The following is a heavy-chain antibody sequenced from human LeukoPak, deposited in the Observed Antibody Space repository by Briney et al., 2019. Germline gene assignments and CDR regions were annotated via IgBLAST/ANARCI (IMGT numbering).Heavy chain of an antibody. CDR2: IYYSGST. CDR3: ARTFYDSSGYYPLYYFDY. D-gene: IGHD3-22*01. Sequence: SETLSLTCTVSGGSISSHYWSWLRQPPGKGLEWIGYIYYSGSTNYNPSLKSRVTISVDTSKNQFSLKLGSVTAADTAVYYCARTFYDSSGYYPLYYFDYWGQGTLVTVSS. CDR1: GGSISSHY. J-gene: IGHJ4*02. V-gene: IGHV4-59*11.